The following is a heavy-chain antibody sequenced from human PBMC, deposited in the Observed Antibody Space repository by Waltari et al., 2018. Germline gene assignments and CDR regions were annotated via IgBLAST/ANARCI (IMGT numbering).Heavy chain of an antibody. J-gene: IGHJ6*03. CDR2: ISGSGGST. V-gene: IGHV3-23*01. D-gene: IGHD5-12*01. Sequence: EVQLLESGGGLVQPGGSLRLSCAASGFPFSSYAMSWVRQAPGQGLEWVSAISGSGGSTYYADSVKGRFTISRDNSKNTLYLQMNSLRAEDTAVYYCAKGDIVATIFVVLYYYYMDVWGKGTTVTVSS. CDR3: AKGDIVATIFVVLYYYYMDV. CDR1: GFPFSSYA.